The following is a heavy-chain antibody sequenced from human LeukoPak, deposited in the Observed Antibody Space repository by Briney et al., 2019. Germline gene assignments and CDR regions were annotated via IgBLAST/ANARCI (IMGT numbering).Heavy chain of an antibody. D-gene: IGHD1-26*01. J-gene: IGHJ3*02. V-gene: IGHV3-23*01. CDR2: ITGRGSIT. CDR1: GFTFSSYA. CDR3: AKGPWDLRHAFDI. Sequence: PGGSLRLSCAASGFTFSSYAMSWVRQARGKGLECVSTITGRGSITRYADSVKGRFIISRDNSKNTLYLQMNSLRAEDAAIYYCAKGPWDLRHAFDIWGRGTMVTVS.